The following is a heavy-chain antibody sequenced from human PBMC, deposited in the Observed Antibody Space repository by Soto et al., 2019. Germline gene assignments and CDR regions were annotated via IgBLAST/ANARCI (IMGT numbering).Heavy chain of an antibody. CDR2: IIPIFGTA. J-gene: IGHJ5*02. V-gene: IGHV1-69*13. CDR1: GGTFSSYA. D-gene: IGHD1-7*01. CDR3: ARDTRLRLVYNWNSNWFDP. Sequence: ASVKVSCKASGGTFSSYAISWVRQAPGQGLEWMGGIIPIFGTANYAQKFQGRVTITADESTSTAYMELSSLRSEDTAVYYCARDTRLRLVYNWNSNWFDPWGQGTLVTVSS.